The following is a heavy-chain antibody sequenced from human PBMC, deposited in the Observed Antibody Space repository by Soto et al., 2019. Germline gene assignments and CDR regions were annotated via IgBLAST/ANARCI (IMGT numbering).Heavy chain of an antibody. V-gene: IGHV3-30*03. CDR2: ISFDGHDQ. CDR3: ARDRTIFGVVRGWFDP. D-gene: IGHD3-3*01. CDR1: GFPFSNYG. J-gene: IGHJ5*02. Sequence: GGSLRLSCAASGFPFSNYGMHWVRQAPGRGLEWMAVISFDGHDQDYADSVKGRFTISRDNSKNTLYLQMNSLRAEDTAVYYCARDRTIFGVVRGWFDPWGQGTLVTVSS.